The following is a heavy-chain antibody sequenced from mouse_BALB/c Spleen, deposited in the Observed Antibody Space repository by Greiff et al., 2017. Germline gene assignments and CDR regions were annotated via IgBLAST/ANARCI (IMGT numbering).Heavy chain of an antibody. J-gene: IGHJ2*01. D-gene: IGHD1-1*02. V-gene: IGHV5-6-3*01. CDR1: GFTFSSYG. CDR2: INSNGGST. Sequence: EVKVVESGGGLVQPGGSLKLSCAASGFTFSSYGMSWVRQTPDKRLELVATINSNGGSTYYPDSVKGRFTISRDNAKNTLYLQMSSLKSEDTAMYYCARGGYYFDYWGQGTTLTVSS. CDR3: ARGGYYFDY.